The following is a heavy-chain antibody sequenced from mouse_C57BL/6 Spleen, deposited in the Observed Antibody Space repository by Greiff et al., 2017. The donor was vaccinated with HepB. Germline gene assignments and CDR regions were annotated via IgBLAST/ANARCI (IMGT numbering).Heavy chain of an antibody. D-gene: IGHD2-4*01. CDR3: ARWDYDVIGYAMDY. CDR1: GYTFTDYY. V-gene: IGHV1-26*01. Sequence: VQLQQSGPELVKPGASVKISCKASGYTFTDYYMNWVKQSHGKSLEWIGDINPNNGGTSYNQKFKGKATLTVDKSSSTAYMELRSLTSEDSAVYYCARWDYDVIGYAMDYWGQGTSVTVSS. CDR2: INPNNGGT. J-gene: IGHJ4*01.